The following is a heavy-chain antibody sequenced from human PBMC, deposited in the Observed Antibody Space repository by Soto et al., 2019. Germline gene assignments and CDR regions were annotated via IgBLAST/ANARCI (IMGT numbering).Heavy chain of an antibody. CDR3: ATLEYSSSYYYMDV. Sequence: GPVKVSCKVSGYTLTELSMHWVRQAPGKGLEWMGGFDPEDGETIYAQKFQGRVTMTEDTSTDTAYMELSSLRSEDTAVYYCATLEYSSSYYYMDVWGKGTTVTVSS. CDR1: GYTLTELS. J-gene: IGHJ6*03. CDR2: FDPEDGET. V-gene: IGHV1-24*01. D-gene: IGHD6-6*01.